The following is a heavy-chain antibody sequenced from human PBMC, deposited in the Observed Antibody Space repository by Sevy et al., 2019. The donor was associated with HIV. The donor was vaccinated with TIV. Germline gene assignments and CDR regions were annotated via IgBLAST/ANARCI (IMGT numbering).Heavy chain of an antibody. D-gene: IGHD2-2*01. CDR1: GFTFGDYA. V-gene: IGHV3-49*04. CDR2: IRSKAYGGTT. CDR3: TRDYQLRVNYYYYGMDV. J-gene: IGHJ6*02. Sequence: GGSLRLSCTASGFTFGDYAMSWVRQAPGKGLEWVGFIRSKAYGGTTEYAASVKGRFTISRDDSKSIAYLQMNSLKTEDTAVYSCTRDYQLRVNYYYYGMDVWGQGTTVTVSS.